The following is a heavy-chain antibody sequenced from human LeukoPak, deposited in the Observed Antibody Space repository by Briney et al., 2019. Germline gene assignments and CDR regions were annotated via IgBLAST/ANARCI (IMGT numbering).Heavy chain of an antibody. CDR2: IYHSGST. CDR1: GYSISSDYY. CDR3: ARGKSRGSHIDY. D-gene: IGHD1-26*01. Sequence: SETLSLICTVSGYSISSDYYWGWIRQPPGKGLEWIGSIYHSGSTYYNPSLKSRVTISVDTSKNQFSLKLRSVTAADTAMYYCARGKSRGSHIDYWGQETLVTVSS. V-gene: IGHV4-38-2*02. J-gene: IGHJ4*02.